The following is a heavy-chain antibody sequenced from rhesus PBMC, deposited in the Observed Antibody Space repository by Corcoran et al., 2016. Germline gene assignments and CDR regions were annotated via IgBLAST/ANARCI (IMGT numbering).Heavy chain of an antibody. D-gene: IGHD1-14*01. J-gene: IGHJ4*01. CDR3: ARKIAGPTISTFDY. V-gene: IGHV4S10*01. CDR1: SGFINDAYW. CDR2: IYGGSTDT. Sequence: QVQLQESGPGLVKPSETLSLTCAVSSGFINDAYWWTWVRQPPGKGLEWIGYIYGGSTDTNYNPSLKSRVTISKDTSKNQFSLNLSSVTVADTAVYYCARKIAGPTISTFDYWGQGVLVSVSS.